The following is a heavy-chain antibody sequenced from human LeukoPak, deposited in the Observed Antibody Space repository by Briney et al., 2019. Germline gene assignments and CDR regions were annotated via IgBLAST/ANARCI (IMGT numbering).Heavy chain of an antibody. CDR3: AREGGGYALDY. D-gene: IGHD3-22*01. V-gene: IGHV3-7*01. Sequence: PGGSLRLSCAASGFTFSSYWMSWVRQAPGKGLEWVANIKQDGSEKYYVDSVKGRFTISRDNAKNSLYLQMNSLSAEDTAVYYCAREGGGYALDYWGQGTLVTVSS. CDR1: GFTFSSYW. CDR2: IKQDGSEK. J-gene: IGHJ4*02.